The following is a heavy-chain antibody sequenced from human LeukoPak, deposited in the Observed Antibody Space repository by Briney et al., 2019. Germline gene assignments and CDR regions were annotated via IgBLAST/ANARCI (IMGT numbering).Heavy chain of an antibody. Sequence: PGGSLRLSCAASGFTFSSYAMHWVRQAPGKGLEWVAVISYDGSNKYYADSVKGRFTISRDNSKNTLYLQMNSLRAEDTAVYYCANEPRGDYRGWGQGTLVTVSS. D-gene: IGHD4-11*01. V-gene: IGHV3-30-3*02. CDR3: ANEPRGDYRG. CDR1: GFTFSSYA. J-gene: IGHJ4*02. CDR2: ISYDGSNK.